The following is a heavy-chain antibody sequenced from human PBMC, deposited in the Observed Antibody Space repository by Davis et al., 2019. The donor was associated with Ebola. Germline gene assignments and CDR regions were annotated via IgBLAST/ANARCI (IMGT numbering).Heavy chain of an antibody. Sequence: MPSETLSLTCTVSGASISSYYWSWIRLPPGKGLAWIGYISDIGSTKYTPSLKSRVTISVDTSKNQFSLKLTSATVADTAVYYCARGPPYYDVLTGDPQWGQGTQVTVSS. CDR2: ISDIGST. CDR1: GASISSYY. V-gene: IGHV4-59*01. D-gene: IGHD3-9*01. CDR3: ARGPPYYDVLTGDPQ. J-gene: IGHJ4*02.